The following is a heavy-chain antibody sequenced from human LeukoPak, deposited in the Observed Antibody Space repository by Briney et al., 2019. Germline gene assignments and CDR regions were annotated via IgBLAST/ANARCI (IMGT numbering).Heavy chain of an antibody. CDR1: GFTFSDYY. D-gene: IGHD3-3*01. CDR3: ARGGRVLRFLEWLSGGAFDI. CDR2: ISSSGSTI. V-gene: IGHV3-11*01. Sequence: PGGSLRLSCAASGFTFSDYYMSWIRQAPGKGLEWVSYISSSGSTIYYADSVEGRFTISRDNAKNSLYLQMNSLRAEDTAVYYCARGGRVLRFLEWLSGGAFDIWGQGTMVTVSS. J-gene: IGHJ3*02.